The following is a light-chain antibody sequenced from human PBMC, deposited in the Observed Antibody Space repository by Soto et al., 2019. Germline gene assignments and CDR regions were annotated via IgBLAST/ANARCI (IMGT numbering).Light chain of an antibody. J-gene: IGKJ1*01. CDR1: QSISTW. CDR3: QQYGSSGT. CDR2: SPS. V-gene: IGKV1-5*01. Sequence: MQMTQSPSTLSASVGDRVTITCRASQSISTWLAWYQQKPGKAPHLLICSPSSLQCGVPSRFSGSGSGTDFTLTISRLEPEDFAVYYCQQYGSSGTFGQGTKVDI.